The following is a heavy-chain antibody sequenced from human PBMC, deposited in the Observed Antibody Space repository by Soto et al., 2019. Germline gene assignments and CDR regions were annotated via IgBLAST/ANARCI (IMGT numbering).Heavy chain of an antibody. V-gene: IGHV3-30-3*01. CDR2: ISYDGSNK. CDR1: GFTFSSYA. D-gene: IGHD3-22*01. J-gene: IGHJ3*02. CDR3: ARGVEEYYYDSSGAHAFDI. Sequence: QVQLVESGGGVVQPGRSLRLSCAASGFTFSSYAMHWVRQAPGKGLEWVAVISYDGSNKYYADSVKGRFTISRDNSKNTLYLQMNSLRAEDTAVYYCARGVEEYYYDSSGAHAFDIWGQGTMVTVSS.